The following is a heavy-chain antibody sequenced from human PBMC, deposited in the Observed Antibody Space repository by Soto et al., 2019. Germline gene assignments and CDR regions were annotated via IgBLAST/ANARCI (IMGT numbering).Heavy chain of an antibody. CDR1: GGSISSYY. Sequence: SETLSLTCTVSGGSISSYYWSWIRQPPGKGLEWIGYIYYSGSTNYNPSLKSRVTISVDTSKNQFSLKLSSVTAADTAVYYCARNDIWTWFLDYWGQGTRVTVSS. J-gene: IGHJ4*02. D-gene: IGHD3-9*01. V-gene: IGHV4-59*01. CDR3: ARNDIWTWFLDY. CDR2: IYYSGST.